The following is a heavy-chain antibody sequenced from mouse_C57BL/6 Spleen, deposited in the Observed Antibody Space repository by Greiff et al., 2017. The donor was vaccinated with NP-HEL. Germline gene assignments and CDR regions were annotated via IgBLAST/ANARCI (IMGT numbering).Heavy chain of an antibody. J-gene: IGHJ1*03. CDR2: ISSGSSTI. D-gene: IGHD2-5*01. V-gene: IGHV5-17*01. CDR3: ARRDYSNYDWYFDV. Sequence: EVKLVESGGGLVKPGGSLKLSCAASGFTFSDYGMHWVRQAPEKGLEWVAYISSGSSTIYYADPVKGRFPISRDNAKNTLFLQMTSLRSEDTAMYYCARRDYSNYDWYFDVWGTGTTVTVSS. CDR1: GFTFSDYG.